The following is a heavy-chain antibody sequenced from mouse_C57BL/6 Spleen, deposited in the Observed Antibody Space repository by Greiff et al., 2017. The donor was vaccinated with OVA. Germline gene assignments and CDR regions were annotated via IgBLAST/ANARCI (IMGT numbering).Heavy chain of an antibody. CDR3: ARDGITTVVAPMDY. V-gene: IGHV5-4*01. Sequence: EVKLMESGGGLVKPGGSLKLSCAASGFTFSSYAMSWVRQTPEKRLEWVATISDGGSYTYYPDNVKGRFTISRDNAKNNLYLQMSHLKSEDTAMYYCARDGITTVVAPMDYWGQGTSVTVSS. CDR1: GFTFSSYA. CDR2: ISDGGSYT. D-gene: IGHD1-1*01. J-gene: IGHJ4*01.